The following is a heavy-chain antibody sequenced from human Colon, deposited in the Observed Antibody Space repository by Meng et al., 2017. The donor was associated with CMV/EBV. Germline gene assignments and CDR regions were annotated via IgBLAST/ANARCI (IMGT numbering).Heavy chain of an antibody. D-gene: IGHD2/OR15-2a*01. Sequence: GGSLRLSCAASGLIFSNYDMHWVRQAPGKGLEWVTFIRYDGSYKYYADSVKGRFTISRDNSKNTLYLQMNSLRAEDTAVSYCAKDGLNKRNYFASARRDTYYYGMDVWGQGSTVTVSS. J-gene: IGHJ6*02. CDR2: IRYDGSYK. CDR3: AKDGLNKRNYFASARRDTYYYGMDV. CDR1: GLIFSNYD. V-gene: IGHV3-30*02.